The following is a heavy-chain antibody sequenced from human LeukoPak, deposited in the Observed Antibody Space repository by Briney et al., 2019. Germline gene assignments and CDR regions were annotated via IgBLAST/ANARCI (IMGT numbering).Heavy chain of an antibody. V-gene: IGHV4-59*12. J-gene: IGHJ4*02. CDR2: IYHSGST. CDR1: GGSISSYY. CDR3: ARGWRRIAAAGSPLDY. D-gene: IGHD6-13*01. Sequence: SETLSLTCTVSGGSISSYYWSWIRQPPGKGLEWIGYIYHSGSTYYNPSLKSRVTISVDTSKNQFSLKLSSVTAADTAVYYCARGWRRIAAAGSPLDYWGQGTLVTVSS.